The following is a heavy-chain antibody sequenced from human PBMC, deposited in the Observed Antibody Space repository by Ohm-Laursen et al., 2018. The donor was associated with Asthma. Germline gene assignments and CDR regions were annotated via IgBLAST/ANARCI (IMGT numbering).Heavy chain of an antibody. V-gene: IGHV1-69*13. CDR2: IIPIFGTA. J-gene: IGHJ4*02. Sequence: SVKVSCKASGGTFSSYAISWVRQAPGQGLEWMGGIIPIFGTANYAQKFQGRVTITADESTSIAYMELSSLRSEDTAVYYCARAYYYDSSGYFDYWGQGTLVTVSS. D-gene: IGHD3-22*01. CDR3: ARAYYYDSSGYFDY. CDR1: GGTFSSYA.